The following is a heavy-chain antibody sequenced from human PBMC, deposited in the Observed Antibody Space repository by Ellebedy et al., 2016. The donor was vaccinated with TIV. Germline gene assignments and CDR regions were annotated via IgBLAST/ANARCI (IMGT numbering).Heavy chain of an antibody. CDR1: GGSISSYS. J-gene: IGHJ3*02. CDR2: IYTSGST. V-gene: IGHV4-4*07. CDR3: ARGAISDFWSGWRAFDI. Sequence: SETLSLXXTASGGSISSYSWSWIPQPPGKGLEWIGRIYTSGSTNYNPPLKSRVTMSVDTSKNQFSLKLSSVTAADTAVYYCARGAISDFWSGWRAFDIWGQGTMVTVSS. D-gene: IGHD3-3*01.